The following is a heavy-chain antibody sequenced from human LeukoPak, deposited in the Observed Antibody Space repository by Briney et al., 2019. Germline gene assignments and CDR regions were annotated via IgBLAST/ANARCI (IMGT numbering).Heavy chain of an antibody. J-gene: IGHJ4*02. V-gene: IGHV3-23*01. Sequence: RGCLRHSCAAPGFTFSRYAMSWVRQAPGKGLEWVSAIRGTGGSTYCAGSVKGRFPISRDNSMHTLYLQMSSLRAEDTAVYCCAKDAVGAYDYWGQGTLVTVSS. CDR1: GFTFSRYA. D-gene: IGHD4-17*01. CDR3: AKDAVGAYDY. CDR2: IRGTGGST.